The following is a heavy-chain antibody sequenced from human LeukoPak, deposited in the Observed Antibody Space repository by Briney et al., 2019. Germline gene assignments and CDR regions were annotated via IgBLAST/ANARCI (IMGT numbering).Heavy chain of an antibody. CDR3: ARGFPVRGGSYNWFDP. D-gene: IGHD2-15*01. V-gene: IGHV4-34*01. CDR1: GGSFSGYY. CDR2: INHSGST. Sequence: SETLSLTCAVYGGSFSGYYWSWIRQPPGKGLEWIGEINHSGSTNYNPSLKSRVTISVDTSKNQFSLKLSSVTAADTAVYYCARGFPVRGGSYNWFDPWGQGTLVTVS. J-gene: IGHJ5*02.